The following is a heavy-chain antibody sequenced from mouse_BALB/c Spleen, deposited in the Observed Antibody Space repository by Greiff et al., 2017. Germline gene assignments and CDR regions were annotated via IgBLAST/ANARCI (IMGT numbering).Heavy chain of an antibody. J-gene: IGHJ4*01. CDR3: ARDRFFYAMDY. V-gene: IGHV5-9-4*01. CDR1: GFTFSSYA. CDR2: ISSGGSYT. Sequence: EVQVVESGGGLVKPGGSLKLSCAASGFTFSSYAMSWVRQSPEKRLEWVAEISSGGSYTYYPDTVTGRFTISRDNAKNTLYLEMSSLRSEDTAMYYCARDRFFYAMDYWGQGTSVTVSS.